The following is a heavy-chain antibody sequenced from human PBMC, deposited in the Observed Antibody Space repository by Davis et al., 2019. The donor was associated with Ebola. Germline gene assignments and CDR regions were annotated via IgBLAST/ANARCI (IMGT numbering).Heavy chain of an antibody. CDR1: GFTFYRYE. CDR3: ARDAFSLSRYDTEDH. V-gene: IGHV3-48*03. J-gene: IGHJ4*02. CDR2: ISGSATST. Sequence: GGSLRLSCAASGFTFYRYEMNWVRQAPGKGLEWVSYISGSATSTFYVDSVKGRFTISRDNARDSLYLQMDSLRVEDTAIYYCARDAFSLSRYDTEDHWGQGTLVTVSS. D-gene: IGHD3-9*01.